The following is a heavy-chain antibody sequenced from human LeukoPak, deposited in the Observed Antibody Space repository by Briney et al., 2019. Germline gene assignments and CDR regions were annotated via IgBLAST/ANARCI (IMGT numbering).Heavy chain of an antibody. CDR1: GYTFTGYY. CDR2: ISAYNGNT. CDR3: ARDQYYDFWSGYQNFYFDY. D-gene: IGHD3-3*01. Sequence: GASVKVSCKASGYTFTGYYMHWVRQAPGQGLEWMGWISAYNGNTNYAQKLQGRVTMTTDTSTSTAYMELRSLRSDDTAVYYCARDQYYDFWSGYQNFYFDYWGQGTLVTVSS. J-gene: IGHJ4*02. V-gene: IGHV1-18*04.